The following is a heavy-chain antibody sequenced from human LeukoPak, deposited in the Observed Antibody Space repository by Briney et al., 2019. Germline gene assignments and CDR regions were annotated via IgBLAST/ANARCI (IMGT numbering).Heavy chain of an antibody. CDR3: ARDPLGNFWYFDL. Sequence: SDTLSLTCSLSGRPISSYYWSWTRHTAEEGLEWIGRCYTSGSPSYNPSLKSRVSLSVDTSKNQFSLKLSSVTAADTAVYYCARDPLGNFWYFDLWGRGALVTVPS. V-gene: IGHV4-4*07. CDR2: CYTSGSP. J-gene: IGHJ2*01. CDR1: GRPISSYY. D-gene: IGHD4-23*01.